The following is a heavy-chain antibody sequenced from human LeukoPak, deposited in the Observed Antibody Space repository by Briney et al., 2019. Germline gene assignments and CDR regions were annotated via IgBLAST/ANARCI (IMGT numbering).Heavy chain of an antibody. CDR1: GYTFTGYY. V-gene: IGHV1-8*02. CDR2: MNPNSGNT. J-gene: IGHJ4*02. CDR3: VCGLGLEGLRTFDY. D-gene: IGHD3-3*01. Sequence: ASVKVSCKASGYTFTGYYMHWVRQAPGQGLEWMGWMNPNSGNTGYAQKFQGRVTMTRNTSISTAYMELSSLRSEDTAVYYCVCGLGLEGLRTFDYWGQGALVTVSS.